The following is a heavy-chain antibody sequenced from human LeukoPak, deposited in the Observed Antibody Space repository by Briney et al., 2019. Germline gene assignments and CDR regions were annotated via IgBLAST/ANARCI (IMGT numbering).Heavy chain of an antibody. CDR2: IIPIFGTA. D-gene: IGHD6-6*01. CDR3: ARDLSIYGMDV. Sequence: ASVKVSCKASGYTFTGYYMHWVRQAPGQGLEWMGGIIPIFGTANYAQKFQGRVAITADESTSTAYMELSSLRSEDTAVYYCARDLSIYGMDVWGQGTTVTVSS. J-gene: IGHJ6*02. CDR1: GYTFTGYY. V-gene: IGHV1-69*13.